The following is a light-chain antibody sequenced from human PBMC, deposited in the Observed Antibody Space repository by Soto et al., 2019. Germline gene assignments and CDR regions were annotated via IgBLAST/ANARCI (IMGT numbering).Light chain of an antibody. V-gene: IGKV3-20*01. Sequence: EIVLTQSPGTLSLSPGERATLSCRASQSVSSSYLAWYQQKPGQAPRLLIYGASSRATGIPDRFSGRGSGTDFTLTISRLEPEDFAVYYCQQYCSSPPFGQGTKVEIK. CDR3: QQYCSSPP. J-gene: IGKJ1*01. CDR2: GAS. CDR1: QSVSSSY.